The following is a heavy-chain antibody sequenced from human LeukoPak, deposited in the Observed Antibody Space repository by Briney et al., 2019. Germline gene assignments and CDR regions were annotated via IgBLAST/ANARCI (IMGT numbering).Heavy chain of an antibody. V-gene: IGHV3-21*01. Sequence: GGSLRLSCAASGFTFSSYSMNWVRQAPGKGLEWVSSISSSSSYIYYADSAKGRFTISRDNAKNSLYLQMNRLRAEDTAVYYCAREGGLGAGYAFDIWGQGTMVTVSS. D-gene: IGHD6-19*01. CDR2: ISSSSSYI. J-gene: IGHJ3*02. CDR3: AREGGLGAGYAFDI. CDR1: GFTFSSYS.